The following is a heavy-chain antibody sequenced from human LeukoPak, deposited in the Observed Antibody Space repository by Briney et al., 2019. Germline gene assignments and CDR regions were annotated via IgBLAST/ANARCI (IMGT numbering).Heavy chain of an antibody. CDR2: MNPNSGST. Sequence: ASVKVSCKASGYTFTSYDINWVRQATGQGLEWMGWMNPNSGSTGYAQKFQGRVTMTRNTSISTAYMELSSLRSEDTAVYYCASLTYYYDSSGYYYDGAFDIWGQGTMVTVSS. J-gene: IGHJ3*02. CDR1: GYTFTSYD. V-gene: IGHV1-8*01. CDR3: ASLTYYYDSSGYYYDGAFDI. D-gene: IGHD3-22*01.